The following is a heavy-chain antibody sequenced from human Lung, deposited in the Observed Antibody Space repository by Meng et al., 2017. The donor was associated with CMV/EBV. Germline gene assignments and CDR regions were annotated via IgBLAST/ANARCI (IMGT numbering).Heavy chain of an antibody. V-gene: IGHV4-4*02. CDR1: SNL. J-gene: IGHJ4*02. D-gene: IGHD2-21*02. CDR3: ARIERRRILKYCGSDCSTTDY. CDR2: IYHSGST. Sequence: SNLWTWVLQVHGKGLELIGEIYHSGSTNYNLSLNSRVTISVDKFKNQFSLKLGSVTAADTAVYYCARIERRRILKYCGSDCSTTDYWGQGTLVTVSS.